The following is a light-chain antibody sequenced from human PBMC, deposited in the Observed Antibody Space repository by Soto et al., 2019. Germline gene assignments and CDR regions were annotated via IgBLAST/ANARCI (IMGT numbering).Light chain of an antibody. CDR3: QQYNNWPPA. Sequence: EIVMTQSPATLSVSPGERATLSCRASQSVSSDLAWYQQKPGQAPRLLISGASTRATGVPDRFSGNGSGTEFTLTIRSLQSEDFAVYYCQQYNNWPPAFGGGSNVEIK. V-gene: IGKV3-15*01. J-gene: IGKJ4*01. CDR1: QSVSSD. CDR2: GAS.